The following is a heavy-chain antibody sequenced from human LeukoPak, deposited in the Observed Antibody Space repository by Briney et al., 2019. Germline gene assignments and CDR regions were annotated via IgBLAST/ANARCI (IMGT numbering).Heavy chain of an antibody. J-gene: IGHJ4*02. CDR3: AKGKFEMAGSFLGY. CDR1: GLTFSRFA. Sequence: PGQSLRPSCAVSGLTFSRFAMSWVSPAPGEGLGWDSAFRGIVGSTSYADSVKGRFTISRDNYKNTMYLQMNSLRAEDTAVYYCAKGKFEMAGSFLGYWGQGTLVTVSS. V-gene: IGHV3-23*01. CDR2: FRGIVGST. D-gene: IGHD2/OR15-2a*01.